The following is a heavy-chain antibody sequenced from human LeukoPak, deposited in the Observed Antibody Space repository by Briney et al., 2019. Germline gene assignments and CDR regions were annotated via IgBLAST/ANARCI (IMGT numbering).Heavy chain of an antibody. CDR2: INGDGGRA. D-gene: IGHD3-10*01. CDR3: VKDVDYWRAVSYLCYFYY. Sequence: GGSLRLPCSVSGFPYTGYSLHWVRQAPGKGLEHVSGINGDGGRAYYVDSVRDKFTISRDNSKNTLYLEMSSLRTEDTAVYYCVKDVDYWRAVSYLCYFYYWGQGILVTVSS. J-gene: IGHJ4*02. CDR1: GFPYTGYS. V-gene: IGHV3-64D*06.